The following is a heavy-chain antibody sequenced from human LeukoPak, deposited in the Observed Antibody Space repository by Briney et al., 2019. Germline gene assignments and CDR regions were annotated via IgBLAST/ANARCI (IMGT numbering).Heavy chain of an antibody. Sequence: GGSLRLSCTASGFTFRRYRMSWVRQAPGKGLEWVSSISTSSDYIYYADSVKGRFTISRDNAKNSPYLQMNSLRAEDTAVYYCARFDNWNDPDYWGQGTLVTVSS. V-gene: IGHV3-21*01. CDR3: ARFDNWNDPDY. CDR2: ISTSSDYI. J-gene: IGHJ4*02. D-gene: IGHD1-1*01. CDR1: GFTFRRYR.